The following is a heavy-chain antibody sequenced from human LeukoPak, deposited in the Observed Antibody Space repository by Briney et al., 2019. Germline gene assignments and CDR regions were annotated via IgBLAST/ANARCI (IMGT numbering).Heavy chain of an antibody. CDR3: ARDPRYSAFH. Sequence: GGSLRLSCAASGFTLSDYYMSWIRQAPGKGLEWLAYITSNGGSIYYADSLKGRFTISRDNPKNSLYLQMNSLRAEDTAVYYCARDPRYSAFHWGQGTLVTVSS. J-gene: IGHJ4*02. CDR2: ITSNGGSI. CDR1: GFTLSDYY. V-gene: IGHV3-11*04. D-gene: IGHD5-12*01.